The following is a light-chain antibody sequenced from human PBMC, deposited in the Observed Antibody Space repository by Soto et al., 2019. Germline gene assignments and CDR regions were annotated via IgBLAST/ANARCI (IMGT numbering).Light chain of an antibody. CDR1: QSVSSS. CDR2: GAS. V-gene: IGKV3-15*01. J-gene: IGKJ5*01. Sequence: EIVMTQSPATLSVSPGERATLSCRASQSVSSSLVWYQQKPGQAPRLLIYGASTRATGIPARFSGSGSGTEFTLTISSLQSEDFAVYYCQQYHHWPPITFGQGTRLEIK. CDR3: QQYHHWPPIT.